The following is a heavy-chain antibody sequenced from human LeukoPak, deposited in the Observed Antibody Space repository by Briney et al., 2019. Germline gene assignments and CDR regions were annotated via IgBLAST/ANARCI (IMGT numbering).Heavy chain of an antibody. D-gene: IGHD3-10*01. CDR1: GFTFSGSA. CDR3: IRHAASGGSGVDY. J-gene: IGHJ4*02. CDR2: IRSKTNNYAT. V-gene: IGHV3-73*01. Sequence: GGSLRLSCAASGFTFSGSAMHWVRQASGKGLEWVGRIRSKTNNYATVYAASVKDRFTISRDDSKNTACLQMNSLKTEDTAVYYCIRHAASGGSGVDYWGQGTLVTVSS.